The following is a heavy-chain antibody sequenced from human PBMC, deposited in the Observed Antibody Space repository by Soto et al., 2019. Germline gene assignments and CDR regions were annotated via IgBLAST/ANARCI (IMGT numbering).Heavy chain of an antibody. CDR1: GYKFSNYA. J-gene: IGHJ2*01. Sequence: EVQLLEAGGGLVQPGGSLRLSCTASGYKFSNYAMTWVRQAPGKGLEWVSCISNGGDYIYYADAVKGRVTISRDSATSTLYLQMNALTADDTAVSYCAKDAGPLGTTDWYFDVWGRGTLVTVSP. CDR2: ISNGGDYI. V-gene: IGHV3-21*04. CDR3: AKDAGPLGTTDWYFDV. D-gene: IGHD3-16*01.